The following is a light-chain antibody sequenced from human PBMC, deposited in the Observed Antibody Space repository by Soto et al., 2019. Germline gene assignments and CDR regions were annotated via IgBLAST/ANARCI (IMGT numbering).Light chain of an antibody. V-gene: IGKV3-11*01. CDR1: QYINTR. Sequence: EIVLTQSPPTLSSFPDDRVTLSCRAMQYINTRFDWYQHRNGKAPRLLIYKTSIRAAGIPARFSGSGTGTDFTLTISDVQPEDFAVYYCHQRQSWPRTFGQGTKVDIK. CDR3: HQRQSWPRT. CDR2: KTS. J-gene: IGKJ1*01.